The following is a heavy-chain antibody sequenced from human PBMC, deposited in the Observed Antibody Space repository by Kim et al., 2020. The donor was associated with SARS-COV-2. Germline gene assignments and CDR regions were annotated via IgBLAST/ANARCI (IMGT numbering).Heavy chain of an antibody. Sequence: GGSLRLSCSASGFTFSSYAMHWVRQAPGKGLEYVSAISSNGGSTYYADSVKGRFTISRDNSKNTLYLQMSSLRAEDTAVYYCVKDRTPKRIWFGELLSSRHAIDYWGQGTLVTVSS. J-gene: IGHJ4*02. CDR1: GFTFSSYA. V-gene: IGHV3-64D*06. CDR2: ISSNGGST. CDR3: VKDRTPKRIWFGELLSSRHAIDY. D-gene: IGHD3-10*01.